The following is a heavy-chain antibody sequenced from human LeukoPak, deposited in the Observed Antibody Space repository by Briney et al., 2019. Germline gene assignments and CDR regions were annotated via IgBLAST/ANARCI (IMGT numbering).Heavy chain of an antibody. J-gene: IGHJ4*02. V-gene: IGHV5-51*01. Sequence: GESLKISCKGSGYSFTNYWIGWVRQMPGEGLEWMGIIYPGDSETRYSLSFQGQVTISVDESISTAYLQWSSLKASDTAMYYCARGFGFFDYWGQGTLVTVSS. CDR1: GYSFTNYW. CDR3: ARGFGFFDY. CDR2: IYPGDSET. D-gene: IGHD3-10*01.